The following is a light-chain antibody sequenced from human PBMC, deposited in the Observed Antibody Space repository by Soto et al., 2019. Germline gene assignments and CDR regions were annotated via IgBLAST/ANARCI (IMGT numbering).Light chain of an antibody. CDR3: QQYIGYSPYT. Sequence: DIQMTQSPSTLSASVGDRVTITCRASQSISNWLAWYQQKPGKAPKLLIYDASSLQSRVPLRFSGSGSGTEFTLTVSSLQPDDFATYYCQQYIGYSPYTFGQGTKLEIK. CDR2: DAS. V-gene: IGKV1-5*01. CDR1: QSISNW. J-gene: IGKJ2*01.